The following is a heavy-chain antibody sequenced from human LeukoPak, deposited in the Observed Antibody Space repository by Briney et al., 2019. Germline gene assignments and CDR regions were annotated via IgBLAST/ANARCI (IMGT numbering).Heavy chain of an antibody. CDR1: GGSISTAGYS. J-gene: IGHJ4*02. CDR3: ATTIVGATAFDY. CDR2: IYYSGST. Sequence: PSETLSLTCAVSGGSISTAGYSWGWIRQPPGKGLEWIGYIYYSGSTNYNPSLKSRVTISVDTSKNQFSLKLSSVTAADTAVYYCATTIVGATAFDYWGQGTLVTVSS. V-gene: IGHV4-61*08. D-gene: IGHD1-26*01.